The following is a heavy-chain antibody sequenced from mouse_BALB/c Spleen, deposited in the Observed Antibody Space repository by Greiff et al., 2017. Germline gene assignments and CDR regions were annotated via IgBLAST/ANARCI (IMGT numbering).Heavy chain of an antibody. CDR3: ARRGYYDYDSYAMDY. CDR1: GFNIKDYY. V-gene: IGHV14-4*02. D-gene: IGHD2-4*01. CDR2: IDPENGDT. J-gene: IGHJ4*01. Sequence: EVQLQQSGAELVRSGASVKLSCTASGFNIKDYYMHWVKQRPEQGLEWIGWIDPENGDTEYAPKFQGKATMTADTSSNTAYLQLSSLTSEDTAVYYCARRGYYDYDSYAMDYWGQGTSVTVSS.